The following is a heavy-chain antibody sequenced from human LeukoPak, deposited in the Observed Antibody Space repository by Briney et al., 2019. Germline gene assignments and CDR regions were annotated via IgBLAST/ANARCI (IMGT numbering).Heavy chain of an antibody. CDR1: GGSMSSYY. CDR2: IFYSGTT. J-gene: IGHJ4*02. D-gene: IGHD4-17*01. V-gene: IGHV4-59*04. CDR3: ARYHGDYSFDY. Sequence: PSETLSLTCTVSGGSMSSYYWSWIRQPPGKGLEWIGIIFYSGTTYYNPSPKSRVTISVDTSKNQFSLKLSSVTAADTAVYYCARYHGDYSFDYWGQGTLVTLSS.